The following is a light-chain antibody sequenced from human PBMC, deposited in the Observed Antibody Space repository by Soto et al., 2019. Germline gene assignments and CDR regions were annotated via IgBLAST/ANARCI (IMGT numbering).Light chain of an antibody. CDR2: VAS. V-gene: IGKV1-13*02. CDR1: QGITTA. J-gene: IGKJ5*01. CDR3: QQFNSYPIT. Sequence: AIQLTQSPSSLSASVGDTVTITCRASQGITTALAWYQQKPGKAPKLLISVASSLESGVPSRFSGSGSGTYFTLTINSLQPEDFATYYCQQFNSYPITFGQGTRLEIK.